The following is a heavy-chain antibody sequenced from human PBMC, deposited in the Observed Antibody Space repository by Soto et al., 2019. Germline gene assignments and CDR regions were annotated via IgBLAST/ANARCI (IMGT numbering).Heavy chain of an antibody. CDR3: ARVPTPDIVVVVAATQFDY. J-gene: IGHJ4*02. D-gene: IGHD2-15*01. CDR1: GFTFDDYA. Sequence: GGSLRLSCAASGFTFDDYAMHWVRQAPGKGLEWVSGISWNSGSIGYADSVKGRFTISRDNAKNSLYLQMNSLRAEDTAVYYCARVPTPDIVVVVAATQFDYWGQGTLVTVSS. V-gene: IGHV3-9*01. CDR2: ISWNSGSI.